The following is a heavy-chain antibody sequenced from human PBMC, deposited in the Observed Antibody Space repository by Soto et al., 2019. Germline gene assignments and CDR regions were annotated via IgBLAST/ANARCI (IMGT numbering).Heavy chain of an antibody. Sequence: ASVKDSCKAPGYTFTGHYIHWVRQAPEQGPEWMGEIGPESGATRYAQKFQGRVTMTRDMSITTVYMELNNLSPDDTAVYYCGRGRSGQIVVFYWGQGTPVTVSS. D-gene: IGHD5-12*01. CDR1: GYTFTGHY. CDR3: GRGRSGQIVVFY. CDR2: IGPESGAT. V-gene: IGHV1-2*02. J-gene: IGHJ4*02.